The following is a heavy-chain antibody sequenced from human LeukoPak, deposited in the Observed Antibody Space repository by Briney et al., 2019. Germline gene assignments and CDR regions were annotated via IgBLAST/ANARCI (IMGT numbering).Heavy chain of an antibody. CDR3: ARIGAQSFDY. CDR1: GYSFTSYA. CDR2: INTGTGNP. D-gene: IGHD3-10*01. J-gene: IGHJ4*02. Sequence: EASVKVSCKTSGYSFTSYAINWVRQAPGQGLEFMGWINTGTGNPTYAQGFTGRFVFSLDTSVSTAYLQISTLKAEDTAVYYCARIGAQSFDYWGQGTLVTVSS. V-gene: IGHV7-4-1*02.